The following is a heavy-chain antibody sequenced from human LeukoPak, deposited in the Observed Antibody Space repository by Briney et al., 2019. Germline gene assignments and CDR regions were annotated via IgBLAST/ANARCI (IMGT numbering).Heavy chain of an antibody. V-gene: IGHV3-74*01. D-gene: IGHD3-3*01. Sequence: GGSLRLSCAASGCTFSSYWMHWVRQAPGKGLVWVSRINSDGSSTSYADSVKSRFTISRDNAKNTLYLQMNSLRAEDTAVYYCARGNWSGYSPLDYWGQGTLVTVSS. CDR2: INSDGSST. CDR3: ARGNWSGYSPLDY. CDR1: GCTFSSYW. J-gene: IGHJ4*02.